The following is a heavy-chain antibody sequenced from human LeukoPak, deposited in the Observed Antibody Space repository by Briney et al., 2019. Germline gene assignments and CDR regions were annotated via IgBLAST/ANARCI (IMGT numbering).Heavy chain of an antibody. D-gene: IGHD5-24*01. Sequence: PGGSLRLSCAASGFTFSDYYMSWIRQAPGKGLEWVSYIRSSGSSIYYADSVKGRFTISRDNAKNSLYLQMNSLRAEDTAVYYCARDRDPHYYWDVWGKGTTVTVSS. CDR1: GFTFSDYY. CDR2: IRSSGSSI. J-gene: IGHJ6*03. V-gene: IGHV3-11*04. CDR3: ARDRDPHYYWDV.